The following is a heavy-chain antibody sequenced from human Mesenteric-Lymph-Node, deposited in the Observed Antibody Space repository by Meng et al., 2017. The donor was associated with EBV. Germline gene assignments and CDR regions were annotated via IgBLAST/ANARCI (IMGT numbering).Heavy chain of an antibody. CDR3: ARCIAAAGTSWFDP. CDR1: GGSISSGGYS. CDR2: IYHSGST. J-gene: IGHJ5*02. V-gene: IGHV4-30-2*01. D-gene: IGHD6-13*01. Sequence: QLQLQGSGSGLVEPSQPLSLTSAVSGGSISSGGYSWSWIRQPPGKGLEWIGYIYHSGSTYYNPSLKSRVTISVDRSKNQFSLKLSSVTAADTAVYYCARCIAAAGTSWFDPWGQGTLVTVSS.